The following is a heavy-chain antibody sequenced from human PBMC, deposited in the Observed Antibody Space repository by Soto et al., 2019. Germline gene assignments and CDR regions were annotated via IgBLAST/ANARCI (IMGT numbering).Heavy chain of an antibody. Sequence: GGSLRLSCAASGFTVSSNYMSWVRQAPGKGLEWVSVIYSGGSTYYADSVKGRFTISRDNSKNTLYLQMNSLRAEDTAVYYCARLVPAAGYCDYWGQGTLVTVSS. CDR3: ARLVPAAGYCDY. J-gene: IGHJ4*02. V-gene: IGHV3-53*01. CDR1: GFTVSSNY. D-gene: IGHD6-13*01. CDR2: IYSGGST.